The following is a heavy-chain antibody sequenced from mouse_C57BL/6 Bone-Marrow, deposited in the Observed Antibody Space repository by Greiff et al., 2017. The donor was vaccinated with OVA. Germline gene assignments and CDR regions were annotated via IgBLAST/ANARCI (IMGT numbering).Heavy chain of an antibody. V-gene: IGHV5-12*01. CDR3: ARRSDGYYAMDY. Sequence: EVQLVESGGGLVQPGGSLKLSCAASGFTFSDYYMYWVRQTPEKRLECVAYISNGGGSTYYPDTVKGRFTISRDNAKNTLYLHMSRLKSEDTAMYYCARRSDGYYAMDYWGQGTSVTVSA. CDR2: ISNGGGST. J-gene: IGHJ4*01. CDR1: GFTFSDYY. D-gene: IGHD2-3*01.